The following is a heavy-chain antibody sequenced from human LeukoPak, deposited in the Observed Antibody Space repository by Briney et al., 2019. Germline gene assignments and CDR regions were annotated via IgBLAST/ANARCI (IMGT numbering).Heavy chain of an antibody. D-gene: IGHD2-15*01. CDR2: INHSGST. Sequence: SETLSLTCAVYGGSFSGYYWSWIRQPPGKGLEWIGEINHSGSTNYNPSLKSRVTISVDTSKNQSSLKLSSVTAADTAVYYCARYSVVVAASADYWGQGTLVTVSS. J-gene: IGHJ4*02. CDR1: GGSFSGYY. CDR3: ARYSVVVAASADY. V-gene: IGHV4-34*01.